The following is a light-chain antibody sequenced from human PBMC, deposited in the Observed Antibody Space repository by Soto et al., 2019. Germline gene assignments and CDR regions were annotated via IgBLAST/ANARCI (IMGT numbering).Light chain of an antibody. CDR1: SSDVGGYNY. CDR2: EVS. CDR3: SSYAGSNNPYV. V-gene: IGLV2-8*01. Sequence: QSVLTQPPSASGSPGQSVTISCTGTSSDVGGYNYVSWYQQHPGKAPKLMIYEVSKRPSGVPDRFSGSKSGSTASLTVSGLQAEDEADYYCSSYAGSNNPYVFGTGTRSPS. J-gene: IGLJ1*01.